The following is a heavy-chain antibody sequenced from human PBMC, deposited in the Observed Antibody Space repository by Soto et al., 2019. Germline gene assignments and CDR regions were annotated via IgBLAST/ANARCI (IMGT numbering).Heavy chain of an antibody. Sequence: GGSLRLSCATSGFTFSNYGVHWVRQAPGKGLEWVAFISNDGSKKYYEDSVKGRFSISRDNSKNTLYLEMNSLRREDTAVYYCAKDLIETVFAVIGGYYHGLDVWGQGTAVTVSS. CDR3: AKDLIETVFAVIGGYYHGLDV. CDR1: GFTFSNYG. V-gene: IGHV3-30*18. D-gene: IGHD3-3*01. J-gene: IGHJ6*02. CDR2: ISNDGSKK.